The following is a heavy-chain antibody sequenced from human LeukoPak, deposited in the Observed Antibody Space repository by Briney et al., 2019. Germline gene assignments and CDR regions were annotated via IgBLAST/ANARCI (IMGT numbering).Heavy chain of an antibody. CDR3: ARASRTDYNFPFDY. Sequence: SQTLSLTCTVSGGSISSGDYYWSWIRQPPGKGLEWIGYIYYSGSTNYNPSLKSRVTISVDTSKNQFSLKLSSVTAADTAVYYCARASRTDYNFPFDYWGQGTLVTVSS. J-gene: IGHJ4*02. CDR1: GGSISSGDYY. V-gene: IGHV4-30-4*08. CDR2: IYYSGST. D-gene: IGHD1-20*01.